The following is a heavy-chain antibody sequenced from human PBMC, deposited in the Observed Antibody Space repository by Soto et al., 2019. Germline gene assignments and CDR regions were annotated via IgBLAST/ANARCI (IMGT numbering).Heavy chain of an antibody. CDR1: GFTFSSYS. J-gene: IGHJ6*02. V-gene: IGHV3-21*01. CDR2: ISSSSSYI. D-gene: IGHD3-9*01. CDR3: ARGLRYYDILTGYGGNYYYGMDV. Sequence: PGGSLRLSCAASGFTFSSYSMNWVRQAPGKGLEWVSSISSSSSYIYYADSVKGRFTISRDNAKNSLYLQMNSLRAEDTAVYYCARGLRYYDILTGYGGNYYYGMDVWGQGTTVTVSS.